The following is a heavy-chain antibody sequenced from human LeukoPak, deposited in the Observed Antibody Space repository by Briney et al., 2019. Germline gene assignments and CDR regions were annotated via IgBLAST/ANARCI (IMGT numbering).Heavy chain of an antibody. D-gene: IGHD4-17*01. V-gene: IGHV4-61*02. CDR1: GGSISSGSYY. Sequence: PSETLSLTCTVSGGSISSGSYYWSWIRQPAGKGLEWIGRIYTSGSTNYNPSLKSRVTISVDTSKNQFSLKLSSVTAADTAVYYCARVTYCRLYGPSRDAFDIWGQGTMVTVSS. J-gene: IGHJ3*02. CDR3: ARVTYCRLYGPSRDAFDI. CDR2: IYTSGST.